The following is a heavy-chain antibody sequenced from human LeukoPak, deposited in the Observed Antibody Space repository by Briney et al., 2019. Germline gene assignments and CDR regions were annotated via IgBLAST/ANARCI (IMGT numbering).Heavy chain of an antibody. CDR1: GYSFIGYY. V-gene: IGHV1-2*02. D-gene: IGHD2-15*01. CDR3: ARGGYCSGGSCHLTGAFDI. J-gene: IGHJ3*02. CDR2: INPNSGGT. Sequence: GASVKVSCKASGYSFIGYYMQWVRQAPGQGLEWMGWINPNSGGTNYAQKFQGRVTMTRDTSISTAYMELSRLRSDDTAVYYCARGGYCSGGSCHLTGAFDIWGQGTMVTVSS.